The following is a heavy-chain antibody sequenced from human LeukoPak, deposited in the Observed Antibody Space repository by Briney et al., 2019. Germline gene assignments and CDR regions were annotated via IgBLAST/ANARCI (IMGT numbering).Heavy chain of an antibody. CDR3: AKARSYQPLTYTFDY. V-gene: IGHV3-23*01. J-gene: IGHJ4*02. Sequence: GRSLRLSCAVSVHLFHRFAMNWARQAPGKGLEWVSGISGSGGSTYYADSVKGRFTISRDNSRNTLYLQMSSLRAEDTAIYYCAKARSYQPLTYTFDYWGQGTLVTVSS. CDR1: VHLFHRFA. CDR2: ISGSGGST. D-gene: IGHD2-2*01.